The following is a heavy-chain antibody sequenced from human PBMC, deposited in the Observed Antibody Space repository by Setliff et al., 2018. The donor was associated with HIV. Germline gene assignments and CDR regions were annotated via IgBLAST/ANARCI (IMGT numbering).Heavy chain of an antibody. CDR1: GGSISSHY. CDR3: ARRVIVGAISDVFDI. V-gene: IGHV4-59*08. J-gene: IGHJ3*02. D-gene: IGHD1-26*01. Sequence: SETLSLTCTVSGGSISSHYWSWIRQPPGKGLEWIGSIYYSGSTNYNPSLKSRVTISVDTSKNQFHLKLSSVTAADTAVYYCARRVIVGAISDVFDIWGQGTLVTVSS. CDR2: IYYSGST.